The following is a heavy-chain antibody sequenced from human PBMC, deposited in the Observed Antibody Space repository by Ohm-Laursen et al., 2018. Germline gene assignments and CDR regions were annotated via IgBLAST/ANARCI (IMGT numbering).Heavy chain of an antibody. CDR3: ARGRGGGGSNSYSDY. D-gene: IGHD4-23*01. V-gene: IGHV4-38-2*01. Sequence: SETLSLTCAASGYSIGDGFYWGWIRQPPGRGLEWIGFSHYNGNTYYNPSLKSRVTMSMDTSKNQFSLKVNSVTATDTAQYYCARGRGGGGSNSYSDYWGQGTLVTVSS. CDR2: SHYNGNT. J-gene: IGHJ4*02. CDR1: GYSIGDGFY.